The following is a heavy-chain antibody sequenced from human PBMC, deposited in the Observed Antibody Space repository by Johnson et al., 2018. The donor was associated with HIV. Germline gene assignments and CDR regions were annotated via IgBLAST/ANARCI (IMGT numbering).Heavy chain of an antibody. CDR1: GFTFSNAW. CDR3: SSRPHGSGRPLDI. D-gene: IGHD2-15*01. CDR2: IKSRTDGGTT. Sequence: VQLVESGGGVVRPGGSPTLSCAASGFTFSNAWMSWVRQAPGKGLEWVGQIKSRTDGGTTDYGAPVKGRFTISGDESRNIAYLQMDSLKTKDTAVYYCSSRPHGSGRPLDIWGQGTLVTVSS. V-gene: IGHV3-15*01. J-gene: IGHJ3*02.